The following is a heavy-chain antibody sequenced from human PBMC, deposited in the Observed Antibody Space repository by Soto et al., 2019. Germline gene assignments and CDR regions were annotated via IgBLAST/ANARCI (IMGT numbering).Heavy chain of an antibody. J-gene: IGHJ5*02. Sequence: KTSETLSLTCTVSGGSVSSGSYYWSWIRQPPGKGLEWIGYIYYSGSTNYNPSLKSRVTISVDTSKNQFSLKLSSVTAADTAVYYCARGRYYDSSGYYHGNWFDPWGQGTLVTVS. V-gene: IGHV4-61*01. CDR3: ARGRYYDSSGYYHGNWFDP. CDR1: GGSVSSGSYY. D-gene: IGHD3-22*01. CDR2: IYYSGST.